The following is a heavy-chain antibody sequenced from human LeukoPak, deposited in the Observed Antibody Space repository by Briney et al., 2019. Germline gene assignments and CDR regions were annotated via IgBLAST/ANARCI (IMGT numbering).Heavy chain of an antibody. D-gene: IGHD3-10*01. J-gene: IGHJ5*02. CDR3: ARRYYGSGSYRENNWFDP. Sequence: GESLKISCKGSGYSFTSYWIGWVRQMPGKGLEWMGIIYPGDSDTRYSPSFQGQVTISADKSISTAYLQWSSLKASDTAMYYCARRYYGSGSYRENNWFDPWGQGTLVTVSS. CDR1: GYSFTSYW. V-gene: IGHV5-51*01. CDR2: IYPGDSDT.